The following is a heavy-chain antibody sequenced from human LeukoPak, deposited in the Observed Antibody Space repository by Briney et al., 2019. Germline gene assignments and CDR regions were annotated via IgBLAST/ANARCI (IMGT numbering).Heavy chain of an antibody. V-gene: IGHV3-30-3*01. CDR2: ISYDGSNK. Sequence: GGSLRLSCAASGFTVSSYAMHWIRHAQGKGLEWVAVISYDGSNKYSADSVKGRFTMSRDNSKNALYLQMNSLRDEDTAVYYCARDASVVVVAGIDYWGQGTLVTVSS. J-gene: IGHJ4*02. CDR3: ARDASVVVVAGIDY. CDR1: GFTVSSYA. D-gene: IGHD2-15*01.